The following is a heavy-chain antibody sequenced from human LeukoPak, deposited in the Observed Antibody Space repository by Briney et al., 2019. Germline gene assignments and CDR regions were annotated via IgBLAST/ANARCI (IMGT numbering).Heavy chain of an antibody. CDR3: ARGGIRGVLMEY. CDR2: IKQDGSEK. Sequence: PGGSLRLSCAASGFTFINYWMTWVRQAPGKGLEWVANIKQDGSEKYYVDSVTGRFTISRDSAKNSLFLQMSSLRADDTAVYYCARGGIRGVLMEYWGQGTLVTVSS. V-gene: IGHV3-7*05. D-gene: IGHD3-10*01. J-gene: IGHJ4*02. CDR1: GFTFINYW.